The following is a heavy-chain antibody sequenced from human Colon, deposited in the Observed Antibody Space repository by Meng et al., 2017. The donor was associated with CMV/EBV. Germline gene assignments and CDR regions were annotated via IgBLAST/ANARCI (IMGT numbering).Heavy chain of an antibody. CDR1: GFSFSNYA. Sequence: GGSLRLSCAASGFSFSNYAMSWVRQAPGKGLEWVSHISSSGSTTYYADSVKGRFTVSRDNAKNSLFLQINSLRAEDTAIYYCARRGSYSSNAFDLWGQGTVVTVSS. CDR2: ISSSGSTT. J-gene: IGHJ3*01. CDR3: ARRGSYSSNAFDL. V-gene: IGHV3-48*04. D-gene: IGHD4-23*01.